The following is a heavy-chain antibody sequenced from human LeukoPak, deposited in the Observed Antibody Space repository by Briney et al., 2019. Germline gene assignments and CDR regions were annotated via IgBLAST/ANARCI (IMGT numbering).Heavy chain of an antibody. CDR2: IRYDGSDK. J-gene: IGHJ4*02. CDR3: VRDSSVGAADF. V-gene: IGHV3-30*02. Sequence: PGGSLRLSCAASRFIFSSTGMHWVRRAPGKGLEWVAFIRYDGSDKYYVDSVKGRFNISRDNSKNTLYLQMSSLRPDDTAVYYCVRDSSVGAADFWGQGALVTVSS. D-gene: IGHD1-26*01. CDR1: RFIFSSTG.